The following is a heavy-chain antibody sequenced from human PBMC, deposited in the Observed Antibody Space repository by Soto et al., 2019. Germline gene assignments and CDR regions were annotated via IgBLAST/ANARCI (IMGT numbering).Heavy chain of an antibody. Sequence: QVQLVESGGGVVQSGRSLRLSCAASGFTFNIYGLHWVRQTPGKGLEWVAAISFDGSTRSYADSAKGRFTISRDDSKKTLHLVMNSLRSEDTAVYYCGRDTSMGGRYYYGVDVCGQGTTVTVSS. D-gene: IGHD2-15*01. J-gene: IGHJ6*02. CDR1: GFTFNIYG. CDR2: ISFDGSTR. CDR3: GRDTSMGGRYYYGVDV. V-gene: IGHV3-30*03.